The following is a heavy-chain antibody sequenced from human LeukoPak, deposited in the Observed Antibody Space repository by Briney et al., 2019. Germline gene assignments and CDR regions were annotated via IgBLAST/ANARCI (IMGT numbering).Heavy chain of an antibody. CDR1: GFTFSSYG. CDR3: ARGYNWNDLDFDY. V-gene: IGHV3-30*03. D-gene: IGHD1-1*01. CDR2: ISYDGSNK. Sequence: GGSLRLSCAASGFTFSSYGMHWVRQAPGKGLEWVAVISYDGSNKYYADSVKGRFTISRDNSKNTLYLQMNSLRAEDTAVYYCARGYNWNDLDFDYWGQGTLVTVSS. J-gene: IGHJ4*02.